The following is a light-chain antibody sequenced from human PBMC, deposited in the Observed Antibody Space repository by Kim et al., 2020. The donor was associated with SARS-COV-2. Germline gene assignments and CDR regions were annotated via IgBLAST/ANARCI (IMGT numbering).Light chain of an antibody. V-gene: IGKV1-6*01. CDR2: GAS. CDR3: LQHYKYPYT. Sequence: AIQMTQSPSSLSASVGDTVTITCRTSQGIRNDLAWFQQKAGKAPQLLIYGASSLHTGVPSRFSGSGSGTDFTLTISSLQPEDFATYYCLQHYKYPYTFGQGTKLEIK. CDR1: QGIRND. J-gene: IGKJ2*01.